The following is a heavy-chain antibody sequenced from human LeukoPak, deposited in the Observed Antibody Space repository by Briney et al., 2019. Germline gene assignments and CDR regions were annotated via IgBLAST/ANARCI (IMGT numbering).Heavy chain of an antibody. J-gene: IGHJ6*02. CDR3: TRDVSCGMDV. CDR2: INRDGSST. CDR1: GFTFSSFW. D-gene: IGHD2-15*01. V-gene: IGHV3-74*01. Sequence: GGSLRLSCAASGFTFSSFWMHWVRQAPGKGLVWVSRINRDGSSTSYADSVKGRFTMSRDNAKNTLYLQMNSLRAEDTAVYYCTRDVSCGMDVWGQGTTVTVS.